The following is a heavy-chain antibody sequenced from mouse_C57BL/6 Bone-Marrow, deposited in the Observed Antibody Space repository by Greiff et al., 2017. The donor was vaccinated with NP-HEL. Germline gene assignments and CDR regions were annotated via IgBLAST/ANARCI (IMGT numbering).Heavy chain of an antibody. J-gene: IGHJ2*01. V-gene: IGHV1-75*01. D-gene: IGHD1-1*01. CDR3: VDPNYYYGSSYYFDY. Sequence: QVQLQQSGPELVKPGASVKISCKASGYTFTDYYINWVKQRPGQGLEWIGWIFPGSGSTYYNEKFKGKATLTVDKSSSTAYMLLSSLTSEDSAVYFCVDPNYYYGSSYYFDYWGQGTTLTVSS. CDR2: IFPGSGST. CDR1: GYTFTDYY.